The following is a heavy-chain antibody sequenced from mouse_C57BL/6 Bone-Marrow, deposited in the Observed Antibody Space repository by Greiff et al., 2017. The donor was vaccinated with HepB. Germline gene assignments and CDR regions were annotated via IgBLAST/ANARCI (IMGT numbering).Heavy chain of an antibody. CDR2: SRNKANDYTT. V-gene: IGHV7-1*01. CDR1: GFTFSDFY. Sequence: EVKLVESGGGLVQSGRSLRLSCATSGFTFSDFYMEWVRQAPGKGLEWIAASRNKANDYTTEYSASVKGRFIVSRDTSQSILYLQMNALRAEDTAIYYCARGITTVVHWYFDVWGTETTVTVSS. D-gene: IGHD1-1*01. J-gene: IGHJ1*03. CDR3: ARGITTVVHWYFDV.